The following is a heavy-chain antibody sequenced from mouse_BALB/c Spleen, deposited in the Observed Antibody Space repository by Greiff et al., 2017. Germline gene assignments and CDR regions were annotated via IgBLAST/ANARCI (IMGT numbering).Heavy chain of an antibody. J-gene: IGHJ4*01. D-gene: IGHD2-1*01. CDR2: IYPGGGYT. CDR1: GYTFTNYW. CDR3: ARGGNYYAMDY. Sequence: QVQLQQSGAELVRPGPSVKISCKASGYTFTNYWLGWVKQRPGHGLEWIGDIYPGGGYTNYNEKFKGKATLTADTSSSTAYMQLSSLTSEDSAVYFCARGGNYYAMDYWGQGTSVTVSS. V-gene: IGHV1-63*02.